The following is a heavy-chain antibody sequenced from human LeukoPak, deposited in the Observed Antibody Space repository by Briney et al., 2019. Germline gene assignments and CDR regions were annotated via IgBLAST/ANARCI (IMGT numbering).Heavy chain of an antibody. V-gene: IGHV4-39*07. CDR1: GASISSRSYY. CDR2: IYYSEGT. Sequence: SETLSLTCTVSGASISSRSYYWGWIRQPPGKGLEWIGSIYYSEGTYYNPSLKSRVAISVDTSKNQFSLKLSSVTAADTAVYYCARDVLHRGGDYDILTGYPRGDAFDIWGQGTMVTVSS. J-gene: IGHJ3*02. D-gene: IGHD3-9*01. CDR3: ARDVLHRGGDYDILTGYPRGDAFDI.